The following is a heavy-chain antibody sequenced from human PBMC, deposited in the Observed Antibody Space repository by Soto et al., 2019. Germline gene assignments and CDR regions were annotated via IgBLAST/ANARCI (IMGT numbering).Heavy chain of an antibody. V-gene: IGHV1-69*06. CDR2: IIPVFGTA. J-gene: IGHJ6*02. CDR3: ARGLGEVAYYYGMDV. CDR1: GGTFSSYA. Sequence: QVQLVQSGAEVKKPGSSVKVSCKASGGTFSSYAISWVRQAPGQGLEWMGGIIPVFGTANYAQKFQGRVTITADRSTSTAYMDLSSLRSDDTAVYYWARGLGEVAYYYGMDVWSQGTTVTVSS. D-gene: IGHD3-10*01.